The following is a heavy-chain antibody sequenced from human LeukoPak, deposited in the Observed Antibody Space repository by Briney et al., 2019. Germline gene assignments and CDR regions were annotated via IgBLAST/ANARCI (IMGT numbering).Heavy chain of an antibody. D-gene: IGHD2-15*01. CDR1: GFTFSSYG. CDR3: AKYCGGGSCLFDY. J-gene: IGHJ4*02. V-gene: IGHV3-30*18. CDR2: ISYDGSNK. Sequence: GRSLRLSCAASGFTFSSYGMHWVRQAPGKGLEWVAVISYDGSNKYYADSVKGRFTISRDNSKNTLYLQMNSLRAEDTAVYYCAKYCGGGSCLFDYWGQGTLVTVSS.